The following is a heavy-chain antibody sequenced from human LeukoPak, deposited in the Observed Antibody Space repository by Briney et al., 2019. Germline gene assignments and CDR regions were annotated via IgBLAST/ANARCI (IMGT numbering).Heavy chain of an antibody. V-gene: IGHV3-23*01. CDR3: AKDAILWFGELFDYFDY. CDR2: ISGSGGST. Sequence: GGSLRLSCAASRFTFSSYAMSWVRQAPGKGLEWVSAISGSGGSTYYADSVKGRFTISRDNSKNTLYLQMNSLRAEDTAVYYCAKDAILWFGELFDYFDYWGQGTLVTVSS. D-gene: IGHD3-10*01. CDR1: RFTFSSYA. J-gene: IGHJ4*02.